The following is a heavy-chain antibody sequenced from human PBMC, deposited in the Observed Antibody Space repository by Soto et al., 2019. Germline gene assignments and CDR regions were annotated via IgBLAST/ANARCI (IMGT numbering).Heavy chain of an antibody. CDR3: ARLVVVAPVANA. J-gene: IGHJ5*02. D-gene: IGHD2-2*01. CDR1: GGSISYNSYY. V-gene: IGHV4-39*02. CDR2: IFYTGTT. Sequence: PSETLSLTCSVSGGSISYNSYYWGWIRQPPGKGLEWVGGIFYTGTTYYSPTLKDRVTISVDTSKNSFSLNLTSVTAADTAVYFCARLVVVAPVANAWGQGTLVTVSS.